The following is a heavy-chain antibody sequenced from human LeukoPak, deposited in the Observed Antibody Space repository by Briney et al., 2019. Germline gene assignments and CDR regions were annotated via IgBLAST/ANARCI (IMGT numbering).Heavy chain of an antibody. CDR2: ISAYNGNT. CDR3: ARDYYGSGSYFTSHYYMDV. Sequence: GASVKVSCKASGYTFTSYGISWVRQAPGQGLEWMGWISAYNGNTNYAQKLQGRVTMTTDTSTSTAYMELRSLRSDDTAVYYCARDYYGSGSYFTSHYYMDVWGKGTTVTVSS. J-gene: IGHJ6*03. D-gene: IGHD3-10*01. CDR1: GYTFTSYG. V-gene: IGHV1-18*01.